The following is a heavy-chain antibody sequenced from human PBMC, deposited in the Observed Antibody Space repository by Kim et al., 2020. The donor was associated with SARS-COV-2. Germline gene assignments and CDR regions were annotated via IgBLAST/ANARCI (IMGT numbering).Heavy chain of an antibody. V-gene: IGHV4-38-2*02. D-gene: IGHD2-2*01. CDR3: VRAPHCLSGSCYPPGVWFDS. CDR1: GYFITTGYF. Sequence: SETLSLTCSVSGYFITTGYFWGWIRQPPGKGLEWISSISHSGSTYYSPSLKSRVTISADTSKNQLSLQLTSVTAADTAVYYCVRAPHCLSGSCYPPGVWFDSWGQGTLVAVSS. CDR2: ISHSGST. J-gene: IGHJ5*01.